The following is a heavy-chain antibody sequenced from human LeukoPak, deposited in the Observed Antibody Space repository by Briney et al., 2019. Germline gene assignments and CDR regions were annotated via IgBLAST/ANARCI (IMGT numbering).Heavy chain of an antibody. V-gene: IGHV1-69*05. Sequence: ASVKVSCKASGYTFTGYYMHWVRQAPGQGLEWMGGIIPIFGTANYAQKFQGRVTITTDESTSTAYMELSSLRSEDTAVYYCASVDTTGGYWGQGTLVTVSS. D-gene: IGHD5-18*01. CDR2: IIPIFGTA. CDR1: GYTFTGYY. J-gene: IGHJ4*02. CDR3: ASVDTTGGY.